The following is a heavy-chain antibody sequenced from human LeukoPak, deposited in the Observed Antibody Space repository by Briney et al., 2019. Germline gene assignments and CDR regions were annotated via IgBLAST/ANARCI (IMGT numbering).Heavy chain of an antibody. V-gene: IGHV4-59*01. CDR3: ARYGPGSPRFDP. J-gene: IGHJ5*02. CDR1: GGSISSYY. D-gene: IGHD3-10*01. CDR2: IYYSGST. Sequence: SETLSLTCTVSGGSISSYYWSWIRQPPGKGLEWIGYIYYSGSTNYNPSLKSRVTISVDTSKNQFSLKLSSVTAADTAVYYCARYGPGSPRFDPWGQGTLVTVSS.